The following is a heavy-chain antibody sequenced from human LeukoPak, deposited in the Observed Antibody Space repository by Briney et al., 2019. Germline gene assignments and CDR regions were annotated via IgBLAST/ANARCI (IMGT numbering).Heavy chain of an antibody. J-gene: IGHJ4*02. CDR2: IYHSGST. Sequence: PPETLSLTCAVSGYSISSGYYWGWIRQPPGKGLEWIGSIYHSGSTYYNPSLKSRVTISVDTSKNQFSLKLSSVTAADTAVYYCASVWSRDYFDYWGQGTLVTVSS. CDR1: GYSISSGYY. CDR3: ASVWSRDYFDY. D-gene: IGHD3-10*01. V-gene: IGHV4-38-2*01.